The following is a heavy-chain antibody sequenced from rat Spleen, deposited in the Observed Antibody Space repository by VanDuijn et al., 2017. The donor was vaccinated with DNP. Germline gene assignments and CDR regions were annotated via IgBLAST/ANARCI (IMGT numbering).Heavy chain of an antibody. V-gene: IGHV5-20*01. CDR1: GFSSSDYY. CDR2: IGSDGYAP. CDR3: IIGKSGNFDY. J-gene: IGHJ2*01. Sequence: EVQLVGSGGGLVQPGRSLKPSCAASGFSSSDYYIACVRQAPTSGLEGVAYIGSDGYAPYYGDSVKGRFTISRYNAKSTLYLQMNGLSAEEMATYECIIGKSGNFDYRGQGVMVTVSS. D-gene: IGHD3-7*01.